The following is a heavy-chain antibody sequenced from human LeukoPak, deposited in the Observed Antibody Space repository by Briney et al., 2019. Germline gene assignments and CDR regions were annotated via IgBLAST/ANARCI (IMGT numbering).Heavy chain of an antibody. J-gene: IGHJ4*02. Sequence: GGSLRLSCAASGFTFSTYAMNWVRQAPGKGLEWVSTISGIDTFYADSVKGRFTISRDNSKNTLYLQMISLRAEDTAVYYCAKDAPDSGGWFFFDSWGQGTLVTVSS. D-gene: IGHD6-19*01. CDR3: AKDAPDSGGWFFFDS. CDR2: ISGIDT. CDR1: GFTFSTYA. V-gene: IGHV3-23*01.